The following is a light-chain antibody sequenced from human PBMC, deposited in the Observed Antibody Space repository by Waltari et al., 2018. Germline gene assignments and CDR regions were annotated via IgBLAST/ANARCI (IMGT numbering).Light chain of an antibody. CDR2: KAS. V-gene: IGKV1-5*03. J-gene: IGKJ4*01. CDR1: QSVNSW. Sequence: DIQMTQSPSTLSASVGDRVTITCRATQSVNSWLAWYQQKPGKAPNLLIYKASSLESGVPSRFSGSGSGTEFTLTISSLQPDDFATYYCQQYKNYPLTFGGGTKVVIK. CDR3: QQYKNYPLT.